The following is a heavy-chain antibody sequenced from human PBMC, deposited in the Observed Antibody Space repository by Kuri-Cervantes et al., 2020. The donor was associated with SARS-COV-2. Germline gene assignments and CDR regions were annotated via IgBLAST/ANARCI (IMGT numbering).Heavy chain of an antibody. V-gene: IGHV3-30*04. D-gene: IGHD3/OR15-3a*01. CDR3: ARVGLNYHNHGTGDMGFDH. Sequence: GGSLRLSRAASGFTFGHYAVHWVRQAPGKGLEWVAAITYDGTNRYYADSVKGRFTISRDNSKNTLFLEMNSLRPEGTALYYCARVGLNYHNHGTGDMGFDHWGQGTLVTVSS. CDR1: GFTFGHYA. J-gene: IGHJ4*02. CDR2: ITYDGTNR.